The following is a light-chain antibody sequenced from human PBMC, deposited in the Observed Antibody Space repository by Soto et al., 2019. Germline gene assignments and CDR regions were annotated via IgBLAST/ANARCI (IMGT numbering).Light chain of an antibody. V-gene: IGLV2-8*01. J-gene: IGLJ2*01. CDR2: EVT. CDR3: SSYGGSDKLL. CDR1: SSDVGGYNY. Sequence: QSALTQPPSASGSPGQSVTISCTGTSSDVGGYNYVSWYQQYPGKAPKLMIYEVTKRPSGVPDRFSGSKSGSTASLTVSGLQAEDEADYYCSSYGGSDKLLFGGGTKLTVL.